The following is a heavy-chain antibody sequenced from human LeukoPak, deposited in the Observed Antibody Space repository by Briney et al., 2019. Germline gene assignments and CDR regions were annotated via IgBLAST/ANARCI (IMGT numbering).Heavy chain of an antibody. J-gene: IGHJ4*02. D-gene: IGHD6-6*01. Sequence: SETLSLTCAVYGGSFSGYYWSWIRQPPGKGLEWIGEINHSGSTNYNPSLKSRVTISVDTSKNQFSLKLSSVTAADTAVYYCARLTSIAAPRDYWGQGTLVTVSS. CDR2: INHSGST. CDR1: GGSFSGYY. V-gene: IGHV4-34*01. CDR3: ARLTSIAAPRDY.